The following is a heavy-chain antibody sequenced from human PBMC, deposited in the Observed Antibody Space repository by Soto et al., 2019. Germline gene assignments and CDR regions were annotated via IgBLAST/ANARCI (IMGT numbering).Heavy chain of an antibody. CDR1: GFTFSSYG. J-gene: IGHJ6*02. CDR2: IWYDGSNK. Sequence: PGGSLRLSCAASGFTFSSYGMHWVRQAPGKGLEWVAVIWYDGSNKYYADSVKGRFTISRDNSKNTLYLQMNSLRAEDTAVYYCARDASKGWYDYGGNYYYYGMDVWGQGTTVTVSS. D-gene: IGHD4-17*01. V-gene: IGHV3-33*01. CDR3: ARDASKGWYDYGGNYYYYGMDV.